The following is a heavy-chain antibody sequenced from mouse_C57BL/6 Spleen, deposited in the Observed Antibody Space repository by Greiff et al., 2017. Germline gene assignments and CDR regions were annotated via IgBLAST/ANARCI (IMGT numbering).Heavy chain of an antibody. V-gene: IGHV1-53*01. CDR2: INPSNGGT. Sequence: VQLQQSGTELVKPGASVKLSCKASGYTFTSYWMHWVKQRPGQGLEWIGNINPSNGGTNYNEKFKNKATLTVDKSSSTAYMQLSSLTSEDSAVDYCASGGSYLTYWYFDVWGTGTTVTVSS. CDR3: ASGGSYLTYWYFDV. D-gene: IGHD1-1*02. CDR1: GYTFTSYW. J-gene: IGHJ1*03.